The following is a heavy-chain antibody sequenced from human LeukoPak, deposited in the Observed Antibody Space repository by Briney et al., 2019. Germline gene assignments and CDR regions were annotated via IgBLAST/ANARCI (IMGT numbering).Heavy chain of an antibody. CDR2: ISAYNGNT. D-gene: IGHD6-13*01. V-gene: IGHV1-18*01. Sequence: ASVKVSCKASGYTFTSYGISWVRQAPGQGLEWMGWISAYNGNTNYAQKLQGRVTMTTDTSTSTAYMELRSLRSDDTAVYYCARDRAPGIAAAGSLDYWGQGTLVTVSS. CDR3: ARDRAPGIAAAGSLDY. CDR1: GYTFTSYG. J-gene: IGHJ4*02.